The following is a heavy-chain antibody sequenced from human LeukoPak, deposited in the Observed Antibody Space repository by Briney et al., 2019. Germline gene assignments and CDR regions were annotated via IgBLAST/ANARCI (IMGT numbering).Heavy chain of an antibody. CDR1: GFTFSSYA. Sequence: GGSLRLSCAASGFTFSSYAMNWVRQAPGKGLEWVAAVSYDGSNKYYVDSVKGRFTISRDNSKNTLYLQMNSLRAEDTAVYYCARATARYYYFDYWGQGTLVTVSS. CDR3: ARATARYYYFDY. D-gene: IGHD4-17*01. CDR2: VSYDGSNK. V-gene: IGHV3-30-3*01. J-gene: IGHJ4*02.